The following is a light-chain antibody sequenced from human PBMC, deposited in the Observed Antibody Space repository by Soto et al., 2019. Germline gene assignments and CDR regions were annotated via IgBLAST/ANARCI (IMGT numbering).Light chain of an antibody. V-gene: IGLV2-14*01. Sequence: QSALTQPASASGSPGQSITISCTGTSSDVGGYNYVSWYQQHPGKAPKLMIYEVSNRPSGVSNRFSGSKSGNTASLTISGLQAEDEADYYCNTHTISSTLVFGGGTKLTVL. J-gene: IGLJ3*02. CDR1: SSDVGGYNY. CDR2: EVS. CDR3: NTHTISSTLV.